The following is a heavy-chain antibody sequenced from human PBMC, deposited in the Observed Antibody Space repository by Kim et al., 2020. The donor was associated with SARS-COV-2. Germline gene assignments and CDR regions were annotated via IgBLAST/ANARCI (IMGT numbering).Heavy chain of an antibody. V-gene: IGHV1-18*01. CDR2: ISAYNGNT. J-gene: IGHJ4*02. CDR3: ARVQYYYGSGSYHAGGRGDYFDY. CDR1: GYTFTSYG. D-gene: IGHD3-10*01. Sequence: ASVKVSCKASGYTFTSYGISWVRQAPGQGLEWMGWISAYNGNTNYAQKLQGRVTMTTDTSTSTAYMELRSLRSDDTAVYYCARVQYYYGSGSYHAGGRGDYFDYWGQGTLVTVSS.